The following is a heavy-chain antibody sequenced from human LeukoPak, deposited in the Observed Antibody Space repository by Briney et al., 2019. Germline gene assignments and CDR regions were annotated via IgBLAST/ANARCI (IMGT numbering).Heavy chain of an antibody. Sequence: PSETLSLTCAVYGGSFSGYYWSWIRQPPGKGLEWIGEINHSGSTNYNPSLKSRVTISVDTSKNQFSLKLSSVTAADTAVYYCARGWYYDSSGYSDAFDIWGQGTMVTVSS. CDR1: GGSFSGYY. V-gene: IGHV4-34*01. J-gene: IGHJ3*02. CDR3: ARGWYYDSSGYSDAFDI. CDR2: INHSGST. D-gene: IGHD3-22*01.